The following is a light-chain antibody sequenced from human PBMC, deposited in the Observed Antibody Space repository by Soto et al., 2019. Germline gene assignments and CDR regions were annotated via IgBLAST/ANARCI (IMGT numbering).Light chain of an antibody. CDR2: AAS. V-gene: IGKV1-9*01. Sequence: IQLTQSPSSLSASVGDRVTITCRASQGISSYLAWYQQKPGKAPKLLIYAASTLQSGVPSRSSGSGSRTDFTLTITSLQPEDFATYYCQQTSSAPFTFGPGTKVDIK. CDR3: QQTSSAPFT. CDR1: QGISSY. J-gene: IGKJ3*01.